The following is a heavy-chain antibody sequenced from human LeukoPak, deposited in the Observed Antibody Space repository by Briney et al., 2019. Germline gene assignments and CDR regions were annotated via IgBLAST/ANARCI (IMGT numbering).Heavy chain of an antibody. CDR1: GGSISSGGNY. J-gene: IGHJ3*02. CDR2: INYSGNT. Sequence: SQTLSLTCTVSGGSISSGGNYWTWIRQNPGKGLEWIGYINYSGNTYYNPSLKSRVTISVDTSKNQFSLKLSSVTAADTAVYYCARTDYGDYVFAFDIWGQGTMVTVSS. CDR3: ARTDYGDYVFAFDI. D-gene: IGHD4-17*01. V-gene: IGHV4-31*03.